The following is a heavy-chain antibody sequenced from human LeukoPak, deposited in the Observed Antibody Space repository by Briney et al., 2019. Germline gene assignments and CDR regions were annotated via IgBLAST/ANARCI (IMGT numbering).Heavy chain of an antibody. V-gene: IGHV5-51*01. CDR1: GYSFTSYW. CDR3: ARFRVIAAAGAYYFDY. J-gene: IGHJ4*02. Sequence: GESLKISWKGSGYSFTSYWIGWVRQMPGKGLEWMGNIYPGDSDTRYSPSFQGQVPISADKSISTAYLQWSSLKASDTAMYYCARFRVIAAAGAYYFDYWGQGTLVTVSS. CDR2: IYPGDSDT. D-gene: IGHD6-13*01.